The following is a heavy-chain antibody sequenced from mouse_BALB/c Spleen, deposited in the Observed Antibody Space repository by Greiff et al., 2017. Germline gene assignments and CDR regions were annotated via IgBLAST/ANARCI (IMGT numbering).Heavy chain of an antibody. Sequence: VQLQESGAELAKPGASVKMSCKASGYTFTSYWMHWVKQRPGQGLEWIGYINPSTGYTEYNQKFKDKATLTADKSSSTAYMQLSSLTSEDSAVYYCARSGEVRYFDYWGQGTTLTVSS. CDR1: GYTFTSYW. CDR3: ARSGEVRYFDY. CDR2: INPSTGYT. V-gene: IGHV1-7*01. J-gene: IGHJ2*01. D-gene: IGHD2-14*01.